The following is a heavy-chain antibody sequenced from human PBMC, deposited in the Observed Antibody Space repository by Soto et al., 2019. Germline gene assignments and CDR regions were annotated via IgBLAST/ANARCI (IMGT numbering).Heavy chain of an antibody. Sequence: GASVEVSCKASGYTFTSYGISWVRQAPGQGLEWMGWISAYNGNTNYAQKLQGRVTMTTDTSTSTAYMELRSLRSDDTAVYYCARVGSIVVVPAVYNWFDPWGQGTLVTVSS. CDR1: GYTFTSYG. D-gene: IGHD2-2*01. V-gene: IGHV1-18*01. CDR3: ARVGSIVVVPAVYNWFDP. J-gene: IGHJ5*02. CDR2: ISAYNGNT.